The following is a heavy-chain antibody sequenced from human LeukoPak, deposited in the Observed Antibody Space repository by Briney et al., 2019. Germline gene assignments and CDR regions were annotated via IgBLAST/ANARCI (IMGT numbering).Heavy chain of an antibody. D-gene: IGHD2-2*01. CDR1: GFTFSNAW. J-gene: IGHJ3*02. CDR2: IKSKTDGGTT. V-gene: IGHV3-15*01. Sequence: GGSLRLSCAASGFTFSNAWMSWVRQAPGKGLEWVGRIKSKTDGGTTDYAAPVKGSLTISRDDSKNTLYLQMNSLKTEDTAVYYCTTTTDIVVVPAADDAFDIWGQGTMVTVSS. CDR3: TTTTDIVVVPAADDAFDI.